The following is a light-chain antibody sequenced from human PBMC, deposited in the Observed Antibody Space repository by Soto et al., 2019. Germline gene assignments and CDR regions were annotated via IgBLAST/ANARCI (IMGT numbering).Light chain of an antibody. CDR2: DAS. CDR1: QSISSW. CDR3: QQYNSLVA. J-gene: IGKJ3*01. V-gene: IGKV1-5*01. Sequence: DIQMTQSPSTLSASVGDRVTITCRASQSISSWLAWYQQKPGKAPKLLIYDASSLESGVPSRFSGSGSGTEFTLTISSLQPDDFATYYYQQYNSLVAFGPGTKVDIK.